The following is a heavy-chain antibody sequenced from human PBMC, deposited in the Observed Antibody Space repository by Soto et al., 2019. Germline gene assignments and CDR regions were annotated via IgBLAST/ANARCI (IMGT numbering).Heavy chain of an antibody. V-gene: IGHV4-4*02. D-gene: IGHD2-21*02. J-gene: IGHJ5*02. CDR1: GGSISSSNW. CDR3: ARLGGQHCGCDCHLLLDP. Sequence: QVQLQESGPGLVKPSGTLSLTCAVAGGSISSSNWWSWVRQLPGTGLVWIVEIYHSGSTDYNPSLKSRVHKSVNKSKNQFSPKLRSVTAADTAVYYCARLGGQHCGCDCHLLLDPWGQGNLVPVSS. CDR2: IYHSGST.